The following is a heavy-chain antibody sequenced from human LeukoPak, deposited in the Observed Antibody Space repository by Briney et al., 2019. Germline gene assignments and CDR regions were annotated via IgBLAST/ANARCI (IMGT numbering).Heavy chain of an antibody. J-gene: IGHJ2*01. Sequence: SETLSLTCTVSGGSISSYYWSWIRQPPGKGLEWIGYIYYSGSTNYNPSLKSRVTISVDTSKNQFSLKLSSVTAADTAVYYCARVPRGYSLNWCFDLWGRGTLVTVSS. V-gene: IGHV4-59*01. CDR1: GGSISSYY. CDR3: ARVPRGYSLNWCFDL. D-gene: IGHD5-18*01. CDR2: IYYSGST.